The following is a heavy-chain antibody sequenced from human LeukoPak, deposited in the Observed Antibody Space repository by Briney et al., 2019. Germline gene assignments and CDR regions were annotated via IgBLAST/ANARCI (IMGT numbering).Heavy chain of an antibody. V-gene: IGHV1-69*04. Sequence: SVEVSCKASGGTFSSYAISWVRRAPGQGLEWMGRIIPILGIANYAQKFQGRVTITADKSTSTVYMELSSLRSEDTAVYYCARVGRDSPYDYWGQGTLVTVSS. D-gene: IGHD2-15*01. J-gene: IGHJ4*02. CDR3: ARVGRDSPYDY. CDR1: GGTFSSYA. CDR2: IIPILGIA.